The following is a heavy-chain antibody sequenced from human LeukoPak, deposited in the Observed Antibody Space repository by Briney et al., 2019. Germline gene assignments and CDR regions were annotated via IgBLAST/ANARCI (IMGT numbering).Heavy chain of an antibody. D-gene: IGHD3-16*02. CDR3: ARPVRPGGVIVLFDQ. CDR2: ISYSGGT. V-gene: IGHV4-39*07. J-gene: IGHJ4*02. Sequence: SSETLSLTCSVSGGSISSSSPYWGWIRQPPGKGLEWIGSISYSGGTYYNPSLKSRVTISVDTSKNQFSLKLNSVAAADTAVYYCARPVRPGGVIVLFDQWGQGTLVTVSS. CDR1: GGSISSSSPY.